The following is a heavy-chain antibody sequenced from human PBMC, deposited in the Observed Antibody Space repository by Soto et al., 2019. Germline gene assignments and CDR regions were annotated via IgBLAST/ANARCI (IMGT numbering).Heavy chain of an antibody. Sequence: EVQLVESGGGLVQPGGSLRLSCAAPGFTFSSYSMNWVRQAPGKGLEWVSYISNSSSTIYYADSVKGRFTISRDNAKNSLYLQMNSLRDEDTAVYYCARDFPERYCSSTSCPRMDVWGQGTTVTVSS. J-gene: IGHJ6*02. D-gene: IGHD2-2*01. CDR1: GFTFSSYS. CDR2: ISNSSSTI. V-gene: IGHV3-48*02. CDR3: ARDFPERYCSSTSCPRMDV.